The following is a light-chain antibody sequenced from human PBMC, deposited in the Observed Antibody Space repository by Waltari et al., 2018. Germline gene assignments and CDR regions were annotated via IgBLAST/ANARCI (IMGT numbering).Light chain of an antibody. CDR3: SSYTRRSYWV. J-gene: IGLJ3*02. V-gene: IGLV2-14*01. CDR1: SSVVGFYDF. CDR2: KGN. Sequence: QSALTQPASVSGSPGQSITISCTGTSSVVGFYDFVSWFHQHPGKAPKVMLYKGNNRPSGVSNRFSGSKSANAAALTISGLQAEDEADYYCSSYTRRSYWVFGGGTQLTVL.